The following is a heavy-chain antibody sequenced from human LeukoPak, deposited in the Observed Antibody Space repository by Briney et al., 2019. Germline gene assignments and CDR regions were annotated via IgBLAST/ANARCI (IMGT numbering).Heavy chain of an antibody. CDR2: IYSGGST. J-gene: IGHJ6*02. D-gene: IGHD3-16*01. Sequence: PGGSLRLSCAASGFTVSSNYMSWVRQAPGKGLEWVSVIYSGGSTYYADSVKGRFTISRDNSKNTLYLQMNSLRAEDTAVYYCARMGDYYYYYGMDVWGQGTTVTVSS. CDR1: GFTVSSNY. CDR3: ARMGDYYYYYGMDV. V-gene: IGHV3-53*01.